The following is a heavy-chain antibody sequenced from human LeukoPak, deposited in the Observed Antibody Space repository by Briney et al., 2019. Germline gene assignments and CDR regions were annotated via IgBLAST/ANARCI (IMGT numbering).Heavy chain of an antibody. CDR2: INHSGST. CDR3: ARGGIAAAGTPPAKYFQH. D-gene: IGHD6-13*01. J-gene: IGHJ1*01. CDR1: GGSFSGYC. Sequence: SETLSLTCAVYGGSFSGYCWSWIRQPPGKGLEWIGEINHSGSTNYNPSLKSRVTISVDTSKNQFSLKLSSVTAADTAVYYCARGGIAAAGTPPAKYFQHWGQGTLVTVSS. V-gene: IGHV4-34*01.